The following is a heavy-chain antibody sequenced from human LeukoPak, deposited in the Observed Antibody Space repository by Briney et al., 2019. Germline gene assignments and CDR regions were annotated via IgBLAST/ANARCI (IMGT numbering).Heavy chain of an antibody. CDR3: ARRFNYYDSSGYYEGFYFDY. CDR2: ISAY. J-gene: IGHJ4*02. V-gene: IGHV1-18*01. D-gene: IGHD3-22*01. Sequence: ASVKVSCKASGYTFTSYGISWVRQAPGQGLEWMGWISAYAQKFQGRVTMTTDTSTSTAYMELRSLRSDDTGVYYCARRFNYYDSSGYYEGFYFDYWGQGSLVTVSS. CDR1: GYTFTSYG.